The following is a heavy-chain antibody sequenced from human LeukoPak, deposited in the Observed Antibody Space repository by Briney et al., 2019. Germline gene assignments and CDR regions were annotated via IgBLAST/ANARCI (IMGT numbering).Heavy chain of an antibody. D-gene: IGHD3-22*01. V-gene: IGHV3-15*01. CDR2: IKSKTDGGTT. CDR3: TMLRITMIAADY. CDR1: GFTFSSYG. J-gene: IGHJ4*02. Sequence: WGTLRLSRAASGFTFSSYGMSWVRQGPGKGLEWVGRIKSKTDGGTTDYAAPVKGRFTISRDDSKNTLYLQMNSLKTEDTAVYYSTMLRITMIAADYWGQGTLVTVSS.